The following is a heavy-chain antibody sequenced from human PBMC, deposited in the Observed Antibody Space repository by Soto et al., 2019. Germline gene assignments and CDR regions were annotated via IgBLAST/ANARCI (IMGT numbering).Heavy chain of an antibody. V-gene: IGHV1-18*04. CDR2: INAYNGNT. J-gene: IGHJ6*02. Sequence: GGPVKVSCKASGYTFTSYGISWVRQAPGQGLEWMGWINAYNGNTNYAQKLQGRVTMTTDTSTSTAYMELRSLRSDDTAVYYCARGFVVRGVLNYYYYGMDVWGQGTTVTVSS. CDR3: ARGFVVRGVLNYYYYGMDV. D-gene: IGHD3-10*01. CDR1: GYTFTSYG.